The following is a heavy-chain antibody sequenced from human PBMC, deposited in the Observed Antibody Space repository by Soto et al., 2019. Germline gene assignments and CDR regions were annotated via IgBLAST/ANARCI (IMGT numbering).Heavy chain of an antibody. J-gene: IGHJ4*02. CDR3: AADLTTVTTLGY. V-gene: IGHV1-58*02. Sequence: GTSAKVSCEASGVGIASTAMQSVRQARGQRLEWIGWIVVGSGNTNYAQKFQERVTITRDMSTSTAYMELSSLRSEDTAVYYCAADLTTVTTLGYWGQGTLVTVSS. CDR2: IVVGSGNT. D-gene: IGHD4-17*01. CDR1: GVGIASTA.